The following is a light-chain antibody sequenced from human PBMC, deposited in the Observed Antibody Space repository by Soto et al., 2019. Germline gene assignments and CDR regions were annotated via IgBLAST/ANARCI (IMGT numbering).Light chain of an antibody. Sequence: EIVMTQSPATLSVSPGERATLSCRASQSVSSNLAWYQQKPGQAPRLLIYGASTRATGIPARFSGSGSGTEFTLTISSLQSEDVAFYYCQQYNNWPYTFGQGTKLESK. CDR1: QSVSSN. CDR2: GAS. V-gene: IGKV3-15*01. CDR3: QQYNNWPYT. J-gene: IGKJ2*01.